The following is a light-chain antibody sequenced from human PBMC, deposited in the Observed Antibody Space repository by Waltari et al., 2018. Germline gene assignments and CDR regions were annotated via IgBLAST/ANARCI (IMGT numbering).Light chain of an antibody. CDR2: DTS. CDR3: QQRRNWPLT. Sequence: EIVLTQSPATLSLSPGERATLSCRASQSVNWYLAWYQQRPGQAPRLLIYDTSNRATDIPARFSGSGSETDFTLTISSLEPEDSAVYYCQQRRNWPLTFGGGTKVEIK. J-gene: IGKJ4*01. CDR1: QSVNWY. V-gene: IGKV3-11*01.